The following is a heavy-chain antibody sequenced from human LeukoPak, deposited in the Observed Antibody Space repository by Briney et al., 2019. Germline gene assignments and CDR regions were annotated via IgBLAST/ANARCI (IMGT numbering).Heavy chain of an antibody. CDR2: IKEDGGEK. Sequence: PGGSLRHSCAASGFTFSTYWLGWVRQAPGKGLEWVANIKEDGGEKYYVDSVKGRFTISRDNAKNSLYLQMNSLRAEDTAMYYCAKIRGASSWFDTWGQGTLVTVSS. J-gene: IGHJ5*02. V-gene: IGHV3-7*01. CDR3: AKIRGASSWFDT. D-gene: IGHD4-17*01. CDR1: GFTFSTYW.